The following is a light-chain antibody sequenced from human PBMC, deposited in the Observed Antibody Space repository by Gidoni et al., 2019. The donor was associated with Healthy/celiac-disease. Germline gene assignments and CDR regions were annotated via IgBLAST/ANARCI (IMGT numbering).Light chain of an antibody. CDR1: SSNIGSNT. J-gene: IGLJ1*01. Sequence: QSVLPQPPSASGTPGQSVTISCSASSSNIGSNTVNWYQQLPGTAPKLLIYSNNQRPSGVPDRFSGSKSGTSASLAISGLQSEDEADYFCAAWDDSLNGYVFGTGTKVTVL. CDR3: AAWDDSLNGYV. V-gene: IGLV1-44*01. CDR2: SNN.